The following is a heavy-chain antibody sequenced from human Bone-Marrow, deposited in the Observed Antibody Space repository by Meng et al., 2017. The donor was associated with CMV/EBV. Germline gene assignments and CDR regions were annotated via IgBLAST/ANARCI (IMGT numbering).Heavy chain of an antibody. D-gene: IGHD2-2*02. CDR3: ATHGIIRRYCSSTSCYTGNVVDY. CDR1: GGTFSSYT. Sequence: SVKVSCKASGGTFSSYTISWVRQAPGQGLEWMGRIIPILGIANYAQKFQGRVTMTRDTSTSTVYMELSSLRSEDTAVYYCATHGIIRRYCSSTSCYTGNVVDYWGQGTLVTVSS. CDR2: IIPILGIA. J-gene: IGHJ4*02. V-gene: IGHV1-69*02.